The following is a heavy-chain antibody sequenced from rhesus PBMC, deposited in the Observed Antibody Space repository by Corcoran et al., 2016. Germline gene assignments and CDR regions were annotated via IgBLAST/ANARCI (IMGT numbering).Heavy chain of an antibody. CDR1: GGSISDSYR. D-gene: IGHD2-15*01. V-gene: IGHV4S10*01. CDR2: IYGSSTST. Sequence: QVQLQESGPGVVKPSETLSLTCAVSGGSISDSYRWSWIRQPPGKGLELIGYIYGSSTSTNYNPSLNSRVTSSKDTSKNQFSLKLSSVTAADTAVYYCARGYCSSTYCSSHGVDWYFDLWGPGTPITISS. CDR3: ARGYCSSTYCSSHGVDWYFDL. J-gene: IGHJ2*01.